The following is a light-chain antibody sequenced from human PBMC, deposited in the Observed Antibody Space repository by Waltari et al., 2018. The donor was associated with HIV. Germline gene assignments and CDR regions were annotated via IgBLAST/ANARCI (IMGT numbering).Light chain of an antibody. CDR3: VLYMGSGGWV. Sequence: QTVVTQEPSFPLSPGGTVTLPWGLSSGSVSASNHPIWYQPPPGPAPSMIIYTTNPRSSGVPDRFSGSILGNKAALTITGAQAEDESDYYCVLYMGSGGWVFGGGTRLTVL. V-gene: IGLV8-61*01. J-gene: IGLJ3*02. CDR1: SGSVSASNH. CDR2: TTN.